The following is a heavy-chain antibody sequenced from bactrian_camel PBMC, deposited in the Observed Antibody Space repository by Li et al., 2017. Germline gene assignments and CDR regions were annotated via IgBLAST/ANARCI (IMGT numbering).Heavy chain of an antibody. V-gene: IGHV3S53*01. J-gene: IGHJ4*01. CDR2: VGADGSS. D-gene: IGHD3*01. Sequence: HVQLVESGGGSVQAGGPLRLSCVASGYTYRRHCMAWFRQAPGNERAGVVSVGADGSSVTADSVKGRFTISKDNAKKIVYLQMNSLKPEDTALYSCAVYGGLRRICPGLDRFDSGHVPYRGQGTQVTVS. CDR1: GYTYRRHC. CDR3: AVYGGLRRICPGLDRFDSGHVPY.